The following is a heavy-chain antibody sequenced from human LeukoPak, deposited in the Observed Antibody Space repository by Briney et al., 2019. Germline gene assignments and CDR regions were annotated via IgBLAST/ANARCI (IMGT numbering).Heavy chain of an antibody. J-gene: IGHJ6*03. Sequence: SVTASCKASGGTFSSYAISWVRQAPGQGLEWMGGIIPIFGTANYAQKFQGRVTITTDESTSTAYMELSSLRSEDTAVYYCARCAVAAPSYYYMDVWGKGTTVTVSS. CDR3: ARCAVAAPSYYYMDV. V-gene: IGHV1-69*05. CDR2: IIPIFGTA. D-gene: IGHD6-6*01. CDR1: GGTFSSYA.